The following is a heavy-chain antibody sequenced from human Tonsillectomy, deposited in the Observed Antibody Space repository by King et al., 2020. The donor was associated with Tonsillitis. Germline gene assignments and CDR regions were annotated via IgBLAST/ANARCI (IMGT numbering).Heavy chain of an antibody. V-gene: IGHV3-23*04. J-gene: IGHJ5*02. CDR2: ISGSGGST. D-gene: IGHD2-15*01. Sequence: VQLVESGGGLVQPGGSLRLSCAASGFTFSSYAMSWVRQAPGKGLEWVSAISGSGGSTYYADSVKGRFTISRDNSKNTLYLQMNSLRAEDTAVYYCAKDIIVVVVAATNWFEPWGQGTLVTVSS. CDR3: AKDIIVVVVAATNWFEP. CDR1: GFTFSSYA.